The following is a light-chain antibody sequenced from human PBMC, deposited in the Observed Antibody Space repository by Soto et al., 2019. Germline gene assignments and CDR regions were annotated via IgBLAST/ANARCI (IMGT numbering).Light chain of an antibody. CDR2: DAS. J-gene: IGKJ4*01. V-gene: IGKV3-11*01. CDR1: EGVSNY. CDR3: LQRSHCLT. Sequence: EIVVTQFPASLSLSPGETATLSCRASEGVSNYLAWYQQKPGQAPRLLIYDASNRATAIPARFSGSGSGTDFTLTISSLEPEDSALYFCLQRSHCLTFGGGTKVDIK.